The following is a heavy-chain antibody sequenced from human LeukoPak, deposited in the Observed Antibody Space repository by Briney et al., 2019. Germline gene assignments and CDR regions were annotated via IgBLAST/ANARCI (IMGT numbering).Heavy chain of an antibody. D-gene: IGHD3-3*01. Sequence: SVKVSCKASGGTFSSYAISWVRQAPGQGLEWMGGIIPIFGTANYAQKFQGRVTITADESTSTAYMELSSLRSEDTAVYYCAGGTIFGVVIMAFDYWGQGTLVTVSS. V-gene: IGHV1-69*01. CDR3: AGGTIFGVVIMAFDY. CDR2: IIPIFGTA. CDR1: GGTFSSYA. J-gene: IGHJ4*02.